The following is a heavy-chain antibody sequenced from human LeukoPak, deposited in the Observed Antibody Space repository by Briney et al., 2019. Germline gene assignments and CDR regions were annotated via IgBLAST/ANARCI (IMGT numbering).Heavy chain of an antibody. CDR3: ARDPGVRGVIRRYFDY. V-gene: IGHV3-30-3*01. D-gene: IGHD3-10*01. CDR2: ISYDGSNK. J-gene: IGHJ4*02. CDR1: GFTFSSYA. Sequence: PGGSLRLSCAASGFTFSSYAMHWVRQAPGKGLEWVAVISYDGSNKYYADSVKGRFTISRDSSKNTLYLQMNSLRAEDTAVYYCARDPGVRGVIRRYFDYWGQGTLVTVSS.